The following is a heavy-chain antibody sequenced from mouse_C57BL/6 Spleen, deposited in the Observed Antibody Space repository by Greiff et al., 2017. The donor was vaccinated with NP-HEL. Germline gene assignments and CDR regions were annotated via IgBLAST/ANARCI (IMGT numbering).Heavy chain of an antibody. Sequence: QVQLQQSGAELAKPGATVKLSCKASGYTFTSYWMHWVKQRPGQGLEWIGYINPSSGYTKYNQKFKDKATLTADKSSSTAYMQLSSLTYEDSAVYYCARPTTTVVADVWGTGTTVTVSS. CDR2: INPSSGYT. CDR1: GYTFTSYW. J-gene: IGHJ1*03. CDR3: ARPTTTVVADV. D-gene: IGHD1-1*01. V-gene: IGHV1-7*01.